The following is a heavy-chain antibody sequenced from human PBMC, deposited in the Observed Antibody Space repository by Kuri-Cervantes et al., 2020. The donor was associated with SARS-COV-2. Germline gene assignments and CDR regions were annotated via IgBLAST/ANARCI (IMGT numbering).Heavy chain of an antibody. D-gene: IGHD4-11*01. CDR2: IWYDGSNK. V-gene: IGHV3-33*01. Sequence: LSLTCAASGFTFSSYGMHWVRQAPGKGLEWVAVIWYDGSNKYYADSVKGRFTISRDNSKNTLYLQMNSLRAEDTAVYYCARSFTVTDPFDPWGQGTRVTVSS. CDR3: ARSFTVTDPFDP. CDR1: GFTFSSYG. J-gene: IGHJ5*02.